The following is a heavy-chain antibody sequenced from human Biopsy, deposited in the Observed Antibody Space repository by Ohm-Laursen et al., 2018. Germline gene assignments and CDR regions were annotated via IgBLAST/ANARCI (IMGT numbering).Heavy chain of an antibody. CDR1: GFTFNTYG. D-gene: IGHD3-9*01. J-gene: IGHJ4*02. V-gene: IGHV3-23*01. CDR2: ITSSGAST. CDR3: AKVSPTILSSFDY. Sequence: SLRLSCAAAGFTFNTYGMHWVRQAPGKGLEWVSSITSSGASTDFADSVKGRFTISRDNSKNTLYLQMNSLRAEDTAVYYCAKVSPTILSSFDYWGQGTLVTVSS.